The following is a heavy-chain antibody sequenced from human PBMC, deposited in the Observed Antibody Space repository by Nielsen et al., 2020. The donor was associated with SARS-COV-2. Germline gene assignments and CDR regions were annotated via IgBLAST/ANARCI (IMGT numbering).Heavy chain of an antibody. CDR2: ISANNGNT. J-gene: IGHJ4*02. CDR3: TRGRSRILVTVYAIKGNCDC. D-gene: IGHD2-8*01. V-gene: IGHV1-3*01. Sequence: WVRQAPGQGLEWVGWISANNGNTNYAQKFRGRVTITRDTSASTAYMELSILRSEDTAVYYCTRGRSRILVTVYAIKGNCDCWGQGTLVTVSS.